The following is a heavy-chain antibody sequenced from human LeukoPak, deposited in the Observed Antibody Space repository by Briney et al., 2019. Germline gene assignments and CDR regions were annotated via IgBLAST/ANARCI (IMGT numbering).Heavy chain of an antibody. D-gene: IGHD6-13*01. V-gene: IGHV4-39*01. CDR1: GGSISSHTYY. CDR3: ARQHGSSWFFDY. J-gene: IGHJ4*02. Sequence: SETLSLTCTVSGGSISSHTYYWGWIRQPPGKGPEWIGTIYYSGSTYYNPSLKSRVTISVDTSKNQFSLKLSSVTAADTAVYYCARQHGSSWFFDYWGQGTLVTVSS. CDR2: IYYSGST.